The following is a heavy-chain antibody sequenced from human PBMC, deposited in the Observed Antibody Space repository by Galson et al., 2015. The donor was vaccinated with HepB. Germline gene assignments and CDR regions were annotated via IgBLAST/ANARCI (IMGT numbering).Heavy chain of an antibody. CDR1: GYTFTSYG. CDR2: ISAYNGNT. Sequence: SVKVSCKASGYTFTSYGISWVRQAPGQGLEWMGWISAYNGNTNYAQKLQGRVTMTTDTSTSTAYMELRSLRSDDTAVYYCARDVIGGMRGVVISDAFDIWGQGTMVTVSS. V-gene: IGHV1-18*01. J-gene: IGHJ3*02. D-gene: IGHD3-3*01. CDR3: ARDVIGGMRGVVISDAFDI.